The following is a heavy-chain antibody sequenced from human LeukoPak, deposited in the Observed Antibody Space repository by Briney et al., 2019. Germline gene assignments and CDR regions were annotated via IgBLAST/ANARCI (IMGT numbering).Heavy chain of an antibody. CDR1: GYTFTSYG. D-gene: IGHD3-10*01. V-gene: IGHV1-18*01. CDR2: INAYNGNT. J-gene: IGHJ6*01. CDR3: TRAEQRWFGELGLVDC. Sequence: ASVKVSCKASGYTFTSYGISGVRQAPGQGLEWMGWINAYNGNTNNAQKLQGRVTMTTATSTSTASMELSRLRADDTAVYSYTRAEQRWFGELGLVDCWG.